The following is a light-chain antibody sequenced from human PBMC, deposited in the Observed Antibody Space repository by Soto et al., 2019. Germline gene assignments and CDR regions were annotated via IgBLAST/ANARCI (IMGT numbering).Light chain of an antibody. V-gene: IGLV3-1*01. J-gene: IGLJ2*01. CDR2: QDS. CDR1: KLGDKY. CDR3: QAWDSSTAVV. Sequence: SYELTQPPSVSVSPGQTASITCSGDKLGDKYACWYQQKPGQSPVLVIYQDSKRPSGIPERFSGSNSGNTATLTISGTQAMDEAEYCCQAWDSSTAVVFGGGTKLTVL.